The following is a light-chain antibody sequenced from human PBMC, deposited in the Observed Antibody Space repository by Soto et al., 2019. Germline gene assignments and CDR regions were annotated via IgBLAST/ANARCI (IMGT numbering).Light chain of an antibody. CDR1: SSNIGINT. V-gene: IGLV1-44*01. J-gene: IGLJ1*01. CDR3: AAWDDSLNVL. Sequence: QSVLTQPPSASGTPGQRVTISCSGGSSNIGINTVNWYQQLPGTAPKLLIYSNNQRPSGVPDRFSGSKSGTSASLAISALQSEDEADYYCAAWDDSLNVLFGTGTKVTAL. CDR2: SNN.